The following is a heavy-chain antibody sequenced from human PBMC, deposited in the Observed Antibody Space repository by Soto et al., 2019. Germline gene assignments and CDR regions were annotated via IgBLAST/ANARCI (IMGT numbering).Heavy chain of an antibody. CDR2: IIPIFGTA. CDR1: GGTFSSYA. J-gene: IGHJ6*02. D-gene: IGHD1-26*01. Sequence: SVKVSCKASGGTFSSYAISWVRQAPGQGLEWMGGIIPIFGTANYAQKFQGRVTITADESTSTAYMDLSSLRSEDTAVYYCAREGGSYGYYYYYGMDVWGQGTTVTVSS. CDR3: AREGGSYGYYYYYGMDV. V-gene: IGHV1-69*13.